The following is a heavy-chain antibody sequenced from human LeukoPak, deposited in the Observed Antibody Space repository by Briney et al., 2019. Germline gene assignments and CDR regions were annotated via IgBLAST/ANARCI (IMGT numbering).Heavy chain of an antibody. CDR3: AKVTSDCSTTSCFLPYAFDF. J-gene: IGHJ3*01. V-gene: IGHV3-23*01. CDR1: GFTFNISA. CDR2: ISASGSGT. Sequence: PGGSLRLSCGASGFTFNISAINWVRQAPGKGLEWVSSISASGSGTFYADSVKGRFAISRDNSRNTVLLLMNTLRAEDTAIYYCAKVTSDCSTTSCFLPYAFDFWGQGTMVTVSS. D-gene: IGHD2-2*01.